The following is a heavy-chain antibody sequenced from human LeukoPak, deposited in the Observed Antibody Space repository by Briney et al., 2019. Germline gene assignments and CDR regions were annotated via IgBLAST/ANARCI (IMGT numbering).Heavy chain of an antibody. J-gene: IGHJ6*02. Sequence: GGSLRLSCAASGFTFSSYSMYWVRQAPGKGLEWVSSISSSSSYIYYADSVKGRFTISRDNAKNSLYLQMNSLRAEDTAVYYCARDNIAVYGMDVWGQGTTVTVSS. CDR2: ISSSSSYI. D-gene: IGHD6-19*01. CDR1: GFTFSSYS. V-gene: IGHV3-21*01. CDR3: ARDNIAVYGMDV.